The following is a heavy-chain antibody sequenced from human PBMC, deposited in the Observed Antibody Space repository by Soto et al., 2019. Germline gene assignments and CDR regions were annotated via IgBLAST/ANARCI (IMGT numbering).Heavy chain of an antibody. CDR1: GFTFNNYW. Sequence: PGGSLRLSCTASGFTFNNYWMHWVRQAPGKGLVWASLIDSDGSNTYYADSVKGRFTISRDNAKNTLSLQMNSLGAEDTAVYYCARDKSGPADYWGQGTLVTVSS. V-gene: IGHV3-74*01. D-gene: IGHD5-12*01. J-gene: IGHJ4*02. CDR2: IDSDGSNT. CDR3: ARDKSGPADY.